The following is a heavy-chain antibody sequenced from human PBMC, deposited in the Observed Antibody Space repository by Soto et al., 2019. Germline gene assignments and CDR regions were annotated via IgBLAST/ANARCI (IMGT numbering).Heavy chain of an antibody. Sequence: QVQLVESGGGVVQPGRSLRLSCAASGFTFSSYAMHWVRQAPGKGLEWVAVISYDGSNKYYADSVKGRFTISRDNSKNTLYLQMKSLRAEDTAVYYCARDEIRFSWAYGMDGWGQGTTVTVS. V-gene: IGHV3-30-3*01. CDR1: GFTFSSYA. D-gene: IGHD3-3*01. CDR2: ISYDGSNK. J-gene: IGHJ6*02. CDR3: ARDEIRFSWAYGMDG.